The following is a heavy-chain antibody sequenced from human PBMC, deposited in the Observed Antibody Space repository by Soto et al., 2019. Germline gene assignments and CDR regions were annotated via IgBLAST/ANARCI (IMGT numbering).Heavy chain of an antibody. CDR2: IYYSGST. CDR3: ARQDYSNSIEY. D-gene: IGHD4-4*01. Sequence: SETLSLTCTVSGGSISSYYWSWIRQPPGKGLEWIGYIYYSGSTNYNPSLKSRVTISVDTSKNQFSLKLSSVTAADTAVYYCARQDYSNSIEYWGQGTLVTVSS. J-gene: IGHJ4*02. V-gene: IGHV4-59*08. CDR1: GGSISSYY.